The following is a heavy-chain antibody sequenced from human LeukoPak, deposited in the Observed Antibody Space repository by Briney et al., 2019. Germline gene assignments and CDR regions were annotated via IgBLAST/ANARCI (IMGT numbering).Heavy chain of an antibody. CDR1: GGSISSSDYY. J-gene: IGHJ4*02. CDR2: IYYSGST. D-gene: IGHD5-18*01. Sequence: SETLSLTCSVSGGSISSSDYYWGWIRQPPGKGLEWIGSIYYSGSTYYNPSLKSRVTISVDTSKNQFSLKLNSVTAADTAVYYCARVEGGRRGYSYGTGYFDYWGQGTLVTVSS. CDR3: ARVEGGRRGYSYGTGYFDY. V-gene: IGHV4-39*07.